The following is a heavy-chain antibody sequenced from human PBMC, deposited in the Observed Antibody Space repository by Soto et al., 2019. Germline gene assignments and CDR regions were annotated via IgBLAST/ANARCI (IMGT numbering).Heavy chain of an antibody. V-gene: IGHV1-46*01. Sequence: ASVKVSCKASGYTFTSYYMYWVRQAPGQGLEWMGIINPSGGSTSYEQKFKGRVTMTRDTYTSTVYMELSSLRSEDTAVYYCARVRRSSGYYYGYWGQGTTLTVSS. CDR3: ARVRRSSGYYYGY. D-gene: IGHD3-22*01. CDR1: GYTFTSYY. CDR2: INPSGGST. J-gene: IGHJ4*02.